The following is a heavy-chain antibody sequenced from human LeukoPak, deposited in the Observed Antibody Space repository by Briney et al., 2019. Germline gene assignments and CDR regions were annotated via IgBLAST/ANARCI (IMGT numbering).Heavy chain of an antibody. CDR2: INPNSGGT. Sequence: GASVKVSCKASGYTFTTYAMNWVRQAPGQGLEWMGWINPNSGGTNYAQKFQGRVTMTRDTSISTAYMELRSLRSDDTAVYYCARDLPRASGSYGSAFWGQGTLVTVSS. J-gene: IGHJ4*02. D-gene: IGHD1-26*01. V-gene: IGHV1-2*02. CDR3: ARDLPRASGSYGSAF. CDR1: GYTFTTYA.